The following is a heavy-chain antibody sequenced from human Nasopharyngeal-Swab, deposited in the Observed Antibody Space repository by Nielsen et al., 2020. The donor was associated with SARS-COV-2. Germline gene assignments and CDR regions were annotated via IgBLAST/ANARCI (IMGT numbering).Heavy chain of an antibody. CDR3: ARPGGSGDPYWYFDL. CDR1: GDSIISYY. Sequence: GSLRLSCSVSGDSIISYYWSWIRQPPGKGLEWIGCMYYSGSTSHNPSLKSRVTISVDTSKNQISLKLTSVTAADTAVYYCARPGGSGDPYWYFDLWGRGTLVTVSS. J-gene: IGHJ2*01. CDR2: MYYSGST. V-gene: IGHV4-59*01. D-gene: IGHD3-16*01.